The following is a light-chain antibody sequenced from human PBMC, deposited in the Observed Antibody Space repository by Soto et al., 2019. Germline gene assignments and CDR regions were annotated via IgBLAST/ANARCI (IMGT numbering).Light chain of an antibody. CDR2: DAS. J-gene: IGKJ1*01. Sequence: DIQMTQSPSTPFASVGDRVTITFPASQNINAWLAWYQQKPGKAPKFLIYDASILESGVPSRFSGSGSGTEFTLTISSLQPDDFATYYCQRYNSDSRTFGQGTKVDIK. CDR3: QRYNSDSRT. V-gene: IGKV1-5*01. CDR1: QNINAW.